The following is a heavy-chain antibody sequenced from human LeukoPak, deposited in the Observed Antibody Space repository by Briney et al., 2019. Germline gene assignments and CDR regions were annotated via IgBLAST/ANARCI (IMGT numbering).Heavy chain of an antibody. CDR2: IYYSGST. CDR1: GGSISSYY. CDR3: ARVPLWFGELYPSWFDY. V-gene: IGHV4-59*01. Sequence: PSETLSLTCTVSGGSISSYYWSWIRRPPGKGLEWIGYIYYSGSTNYNPSLKSRVTISVDTSKNQFSLKLSSVTAADTAVYHCARVPLWFGELYPSWFDYWGQGTLVTVSS. J-gene: IGHJ4*02. D-gene: IGHD3-10*01.